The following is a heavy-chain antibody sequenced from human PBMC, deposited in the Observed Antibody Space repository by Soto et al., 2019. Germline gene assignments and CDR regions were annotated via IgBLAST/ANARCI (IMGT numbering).Heavy chain of an antibody. CDR2: IVVGSGNT. CDR1: GFTFTSSA. Sequence: SVKVSCKASGFTFTSSAVQWVRQARGQRLEWIGWIVVGSGNTNYAQKFQERVTITRDMSTSTAYMELSSLRSEDTAVYYCAAAGYYNGAYYYYGMDVWGQGTTVTVSS. CDR3: AAAGYYNGAYYYYGMDV. D-gene: IGHD1-26*01. V-gene: IGHV1-58*01. J-gene: IGHJ6*02.